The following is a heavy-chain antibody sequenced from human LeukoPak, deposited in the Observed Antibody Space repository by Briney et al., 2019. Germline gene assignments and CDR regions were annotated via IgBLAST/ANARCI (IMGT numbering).Heavy chain of an antibody. CDR3: ARAQPTSSWTAFDI. CDR1: GFTFSRSA. V-gene: IGHV3-33*08. D-gene: IGHD6-13*01. CDR2: IWFDGTNK. J-gene: IGHJ3*02. Sequence: PGGSLRLSCAASGFTFSRSAVHWVRQAPGQGLEWVAIIWFDGTNKYYADSVSGRFTISRDNSKDALYLQMNSLRAEDTAVYYCARAQPTSSWTAFDIWGQGTMVTVSS.